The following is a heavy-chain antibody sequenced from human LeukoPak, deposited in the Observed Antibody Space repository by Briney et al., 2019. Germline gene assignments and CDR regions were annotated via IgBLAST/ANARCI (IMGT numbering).Heavy chain of an antibody. CDR1: GGSISSSSYY. J-gene: IGHJ5*02. V-gene: IGHV4-39*01. Sequence: PSETLSLTCTVSGGSISSSSYYWGWIRQPPGKGLEWIGSIYYSGSTYYNPSLKSRVTISVDTSKNQFSLKLSSVTAADTAVYYCARRVDTAMVRSNWFDPWGQGTLVTVSS. D-gene: IGHD5-18*01. CDR2: IYYSGST. CDR3: ARRVDTAMVRSNWFDP.